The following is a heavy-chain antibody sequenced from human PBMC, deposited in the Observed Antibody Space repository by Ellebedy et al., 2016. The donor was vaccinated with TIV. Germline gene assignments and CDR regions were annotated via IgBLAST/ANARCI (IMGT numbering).Heavy chain of an antibody. D-gene: IGHD5-24*01. CDR3: AKDQNGPRDDYNYGVAY. CDR2: LGGRSENT. V-gene: IGHV3-23*01. J-gene: IGHJ4*02. CDR1: GFTFSNYA. Sequence: PGGSLRLSCAASGFTFSNYAMSWVRQAPGKGLEWVSALGGRSENTYYADSVKGRFSISRDNSRNTLYLQMDSLRPEDTAVYYCAKDQNGPRDDYNYGVAYWGQGTLVTVSS.